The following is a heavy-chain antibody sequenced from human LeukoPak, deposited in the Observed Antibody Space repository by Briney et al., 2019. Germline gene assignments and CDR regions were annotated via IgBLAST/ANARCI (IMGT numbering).Heavy chain of an antibody. CDR1: GFPLSGYS. D-gene: IGHD2-2*01. CDR3: VRVGYCSSSTCRNYFDY. V-gene: IGHV3-21*01. CDR2: IASSTNYI. J-gene: IGHJ4*02. Sequence: GGSLRLSCAASGFPLSGYSMNWVRQAPGKGLEWVSSIASSTNYICYADSVKGRFTISSDNARNSLYLQMNSLRAEDTAVYYCVRVGYCSSSTCRNYFDYWGQGTLVTVSS.